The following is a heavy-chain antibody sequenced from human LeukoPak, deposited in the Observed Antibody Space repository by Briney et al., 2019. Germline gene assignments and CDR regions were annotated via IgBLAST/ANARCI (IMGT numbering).Heavy chain of an antibody. CDR2: ISSSGGTT. Sequence: GGSLRLSCAASGFTFSDYYMSWIRQAPGKGLEWVSYISSSGGTTFYADSVKGRFTISRDNANNSLYLQMNSLRAEDTAVYYCAKASSSWPDYGDYWGQGTLVTVSS. CDR1: GFTFSDYY. J-gene: IGHJ4*02. D-gene: IGHD6-13*01. V-gene: IGHV3-11*01. CDR3: AKASSSWPDYGDY.